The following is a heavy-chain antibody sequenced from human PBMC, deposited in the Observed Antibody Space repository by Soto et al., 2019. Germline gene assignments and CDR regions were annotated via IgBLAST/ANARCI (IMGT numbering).Heavy chain of an antibody. Sequence: PGGSLRLPCAASGFTFSIYAMTWVRQSPGKGLKWVPSISSSSSYIYYADSVKGRFTISRDNAKNSLYLQRNSLRAEDTAVYYCARDSMTTVPTGAFDIGGQGTMVTVSS. CDR1: GFTFSIYA. CDR2: ISSSSSYI. V-gene: IGHV3-21*01. J-gene: IGHJ3*02. D-gene: IGHD4-17*01. CDR3: ARDSMTTVPTGAFDI.